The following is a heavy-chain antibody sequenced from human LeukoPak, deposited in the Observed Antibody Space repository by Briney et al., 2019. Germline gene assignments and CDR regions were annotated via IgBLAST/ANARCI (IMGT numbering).Heavy chain of an antibody. CDR2: IWYDGSNK. V-gene: IGHV3-33*01. CDR3: ARDSGEYRREWYFVL. D-gene: IGHD6-6*01. Sequence: GRSLRLSCVASGFTFNNYAMHWVRLAPGQGLEWVAVIWYDGSNKFYADSVKGRFTISRDNSKNTLHVQMHSLRAEDTAVYYCARDSGEYRREWYFVLWGRGTLVTVSS. J-gene: IGHJ2*01. CDR1: GFTFNNYA.